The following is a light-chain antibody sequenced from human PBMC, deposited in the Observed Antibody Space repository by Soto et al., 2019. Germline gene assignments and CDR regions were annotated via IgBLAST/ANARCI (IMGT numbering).Light chain of an antibody. Sequence: ENVLTQSPGTLSLSPGERATLSCRASQSISSSYLAWYQQKPGQTPRLLIYHASNRATGIPDRFSGSGSGTDFTLTISRLEPEDFAVYYCQQYGDSLLTFGGGPKVEIK. CDR3: QQYGDSLLT. J-gene: IGKJ4*01. CDR1: QSISSSY. V-gene: IGKV3-20*01. CDR2: HAS.